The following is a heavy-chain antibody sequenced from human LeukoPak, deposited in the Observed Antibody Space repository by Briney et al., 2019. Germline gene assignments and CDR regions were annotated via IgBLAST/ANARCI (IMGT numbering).Heavy chain of an antibody. D-gene: IGHD6-25*01. CDR1: GGSISSSSYY. J-gene: IGHJ4*02. V-gene: IGHV4-39*07. CDR2: IYYSGST. CDR3: ARDRAAQVY. Sequence: SETLSLTCTVSGGSISSSSYYWGWIRQPPGKGLEWIGSIYYSGSTYYNPSLKSRVTISVDTSKNQFSLKLGSVTAADTAVYYCARDRAAQVYWGQGTLVTVSS.